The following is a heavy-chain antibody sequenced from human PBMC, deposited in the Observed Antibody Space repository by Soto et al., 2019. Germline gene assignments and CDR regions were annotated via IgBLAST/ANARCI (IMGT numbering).Heavy chain of an antibody. Sequence: QVQLVESGGGVVQPGRSLRLSCAASGFIFSNYAMHWVRQAPGKGLEWVAVISHDGGSKTYADSVQGRFTISRDNSKNTLYLQMNSLRDEDTAVYYCAKRSPAYGDTWDDALDIWGQGTMVTVSS. D-gene: IGHD4-17*01. J-gene: IGHJ3*02. CDR3: AKRSPAYGDTWDDALDI. V-gene: IGHV3-30*18. CDR1: GFIFSNYA. CDR2: ISHDGGSK.